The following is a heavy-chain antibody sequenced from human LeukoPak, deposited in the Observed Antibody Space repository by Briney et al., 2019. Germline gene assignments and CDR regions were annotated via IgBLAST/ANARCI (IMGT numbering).Heavy chain of an antibody. V-gene: IGHV4-39*01. J-gene: IGHJ4*02. CDR3: ARHYYDLDY. D-gene: IGHD3-22*01. Sequence: SETLSLTXTASGGSISSSSYYWGWIRQPPGKGLEWIGSIYYSGSTYYNPSLKSRVTISVDTSKNQFSLKLSSVTAADTAVYYCARHYYDLDYWGQGTLVTVSS. CDR2: IYYSGST. CDR1: GGSISSSSYY.